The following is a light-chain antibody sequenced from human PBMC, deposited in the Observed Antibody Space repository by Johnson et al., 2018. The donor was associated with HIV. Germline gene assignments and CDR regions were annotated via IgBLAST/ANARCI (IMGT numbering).Light chain of an antibody. CDR3: GTWDSSLSAFYV. CDR2: DNN. CDR1: SSNIENNY. V-gene: IGLV1-51*01. J-gene: IGLJ1*01. Sequence: QAVLTQPPSVSAAPGQKVTISCSGSSSNIENNYVSWYQQLPGTAPKLLIYDNNKRPSGIPDRFSGSKSGTSATLDITGLQTGDDADYYCGTWDSSLSAFYVFGTGTKVTVL.